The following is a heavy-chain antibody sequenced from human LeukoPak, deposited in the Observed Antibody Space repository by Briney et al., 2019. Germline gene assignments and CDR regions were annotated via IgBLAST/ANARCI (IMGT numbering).Heavy chain of an antibody. V-gene: IGHV3-30*18. Sequence: GGSLRLSCAASGFTFSSYWMHWVRQAPGKGLEWVAVISYDGSNKYYADSVKGRFTISRDNSENTLYLQMNSLRAEDTAVFYCAKDMCSSTSCSRRAFDIWGQGTMVTVSS. CDR2: ISYDGSNK. CDR3: AKDMCSSTSCSRRAFDI. CDR1: GFTFSSYW. D-gene: IGHD2-2*01. J-gene: IGHJ3*02.